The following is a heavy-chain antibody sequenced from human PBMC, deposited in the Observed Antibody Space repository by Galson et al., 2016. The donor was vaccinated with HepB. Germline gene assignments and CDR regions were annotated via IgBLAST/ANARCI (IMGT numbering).Heavy chain of an antibody. CDR1: GGSISSGGYF. V-gene: IGHV4-31*03. CDR2: IYYTGRA. Sequence: TLSLTCTVSGGSISSGGYFWSWIRQHPGEGLEWIGYIYYTGRAYYNPSLKTRIVISVATSKNQFSLKLSSVTAADTGVYYCARDISAVNRVGYYGMDVWGQGTTVTVS. J-gene: IGHJ6*02. CDR3: ARDISAVNRVGYYGMDV. D-gene: IGHD6-13*01.